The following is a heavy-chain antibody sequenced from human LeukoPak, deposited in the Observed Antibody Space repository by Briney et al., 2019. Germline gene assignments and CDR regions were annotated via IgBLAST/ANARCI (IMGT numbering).Heavy chain of an antibody. V-gene: IGHV2-5*02. J-gene: IGHJ1*01. CDR2: IYWDDDK. CDR3: AHIRFSGSGSYWDS. D-gene: IGHD3-10*01. CDR1: GFSLSTSGVG. Sequence: SGPTLVNPPQPLTLTSTFSGFSLSTSGVGVGWIRQPPAKALEWLALIYWDDDKRYSPSLKSMLTSTKDSSKNQMVLTMTYMDPVDTATYYCAHIRFSGSGSYWDSWGQGSLVTVSS.